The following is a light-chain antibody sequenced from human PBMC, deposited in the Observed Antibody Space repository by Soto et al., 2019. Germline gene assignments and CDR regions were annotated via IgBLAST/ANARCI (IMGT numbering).Light chain of an antibody. CDR1: SSDIGAYNY. CDR3: CSYKSSSTLVV. J-gene: IGLJ2*01. V-gene: IGLV2-14*01. Sequence: QSVLTQPASVSGSPGQSITISCTGTSSDIGAYNYVSWYQQHPGKAPKLMIYAVNNRPSGVSDRFSGSKSGNTASLTISGLQAEDEADYYCCSYKSSSTLVVFGGGTKLTV. CDR2: AVN.